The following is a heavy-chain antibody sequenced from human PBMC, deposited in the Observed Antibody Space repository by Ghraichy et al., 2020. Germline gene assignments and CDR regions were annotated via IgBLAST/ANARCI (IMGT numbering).Heavy chain of an antibody. D-gene: IGHD2-2*01. CDR3: ARKCSSTSCGYDRGMDG. CDR1: GVTFRNYE. V-gene: IGHV3-48*03. Sequence: GGSLRLSCAASGVTFRNYEVNWACQAPGKGLERVSYISSSGSTVYYADSVKGRLTLSRDNAKNSVSLQMSSLRAEDTAIYYCARKCSSTSCGYDRGMDGWGHGATVTGSS. J-gene: IGHJ6*02. CDR2: ISSSGSTV.